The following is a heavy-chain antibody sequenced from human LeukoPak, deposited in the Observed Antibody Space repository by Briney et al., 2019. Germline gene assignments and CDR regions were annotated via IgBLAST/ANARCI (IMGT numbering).Heavy chain of an antibody. CDR1: GSTFTTYW. D-gene: IGHD1-14*01. CDR3: ARDFRNAGDY. J-gene: IGHJ4*02. Sequence: PGGSLRLSCAASGSTFTTYWINWVRQAPGKGLEWVAVINQDGSEKYYVDSVKGRFTISRDNAKNSLYLQMNSLRAEDTAVYYCARDFRNAGDYWGQGTLVTVSS. CDR2: INQDGSEK. V-gene: IGHV3-7*01.